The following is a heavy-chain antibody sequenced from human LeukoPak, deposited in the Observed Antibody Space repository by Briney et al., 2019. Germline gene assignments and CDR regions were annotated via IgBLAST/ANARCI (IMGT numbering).Heavy chain of an antibody. Sequence: GGSLRLSCAASGFTFSSYAMHWVRQAPGKGLEWVAVISYDGSNKYYADSVKGRFTISRDNSKNTLYLQMNSLRAEDTAVYYCASDSYGIYGVDVWGKGTTVTVSS. CDR2: ISYDGSNK. CDR3: ASDSYGIYGVDV. V-gene: IGHV3-30*04. J-gene: IGHJ6*04. CDR1: GFTFSSYA. D-gene: IGHD5-18*01.